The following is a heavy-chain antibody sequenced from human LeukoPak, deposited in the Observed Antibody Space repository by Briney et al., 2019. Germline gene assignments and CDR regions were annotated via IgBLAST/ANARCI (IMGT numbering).Heavy chain of an antibody. CDR1: GYTFTSCG. J-gene: IGHJ3*02. Sequence: ASVKVSCKASGYTFTSCGISWVRQAPGQGLEWMGWISAYNGKTNYAQKLQGRVTMTTDTSTSTAYMELRSLRSDDTAVYYCARAEGGDIVLMVYATRERAFDIWGQGTMVTVSS. V-gene: IGHV1-18*01. CDR2: ISAYNGKT. D-gene: IGHD2-8*01. CDR3: ARAEGGDIVLMVYATRERAFDI.